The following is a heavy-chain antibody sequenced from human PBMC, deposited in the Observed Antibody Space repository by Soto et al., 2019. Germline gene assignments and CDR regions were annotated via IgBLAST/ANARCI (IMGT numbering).Heavy chain of an antibody. CDR1: GGSISSSSYY. Sequence: PSETLSLTCTVSGGSISSSSYYWGWIRQPPGKGLEWIGSIYYSGSTYYNPSLKSRVTISVDTSKNQFSLKLSSVTAADTAVYYCARRGVYYDPTWFDPWGQGTLVTVSS. CDR3: ARRGVYYDPTWFDP. D-gene: IGHD3-22*01. V-gene: IGHV4-39*01. J-gene: IGHJ5*02. CDR2: IYYSGST.